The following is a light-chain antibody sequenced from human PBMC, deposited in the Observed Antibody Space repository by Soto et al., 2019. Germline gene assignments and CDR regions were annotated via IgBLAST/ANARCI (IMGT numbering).Light chain of an antibody. J-gene: IGKJ4*01. Sequence: IVLTQSPGTLSLSPGERATLSCRASQSVSSSYLAWYQQKPGQAPRLLIYGASSRATGIPDRFSGSGSGTDXTLXXNRLEPEDFAXXXXQQSTSSPLTFGGGTKVEIK. CDR1: QSVSSSY. CDR3: QQSTSSPLT. CDR2: GAS. V-gene: IGKV3-20*01.